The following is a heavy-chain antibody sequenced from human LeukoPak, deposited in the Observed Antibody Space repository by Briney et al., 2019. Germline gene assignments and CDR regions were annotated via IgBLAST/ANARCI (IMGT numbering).Heavy chain of an antibody. Sequence: PGGSLRLSCAASGFTFSSYSMNWVRQAPGRGLEWVSSISSSSSYIYYADSVKGRFTISRDNAKNSLYLQMNSLRAEDTAVYYCARETGISDFWSGLTTGPDFYYMDVWGKGTTVTVSS. D-gene: IGHD3-3*01. V-gene: IGHV3-21*01. J-gene: IGHJ6*03. CDR1: GFTFSSYS. CDR2: ISSSSSYI. CDR3: ARETGISDFWSGLTTGPDFYYMDV.